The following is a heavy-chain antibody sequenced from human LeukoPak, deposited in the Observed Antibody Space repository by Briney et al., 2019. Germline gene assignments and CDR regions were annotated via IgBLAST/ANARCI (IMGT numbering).Heavy chain of an antibody. D-gene: IGHD3-3*01. CDR3: ATGDTIPFDY. CDR2: IYPGDSDT. V-gene: IGHV5-51*01. CDR1: GYRFATYW. Sequence: GESLKISCKGSGYRFATYWLGWVRQMPGKSLEWMGIIYPGDSDTRYSPSFQGQVTISADKSISTAYLQWSSLKASDTAMYYCATGDTIPFDYWGQGTLVTVSS. J-gene: IGHJ4*02.